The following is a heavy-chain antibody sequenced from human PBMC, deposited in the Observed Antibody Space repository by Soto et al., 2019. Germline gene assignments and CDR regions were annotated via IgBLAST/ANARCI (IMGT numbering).Heavy chain of an antibody. CDR1: GGSISSGGYY. V-gene: IGHV4-31*03. CDR3: ARDRSGAAAGTGVFDY. Sequence: SETLSLTCTVSGGSISSGGYYWSWIRQHPGKGLEWIGYIYYSGSTYYNPSLKSRVTISVDTSKNQFSLKLSSVTAADTAVYYCARDRSGAAAGTGVFDYWGQGTLVTVSS. D-gene: IGHD6-13*01. J-gene: IGHJ4*02. CDR2: IYYSGST.